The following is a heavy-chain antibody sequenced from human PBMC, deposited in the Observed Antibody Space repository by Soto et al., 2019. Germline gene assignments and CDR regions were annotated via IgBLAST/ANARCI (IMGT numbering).Heavy chain of an antibody. V-gene: IGHV1-69*01. CDR3: AREGRIAAAGTTWFDP. CDR2: IIPIFGTA. J-gene: IGHJ5*02. CDR1: GGTFGSFA. D-gene: IGHD6-25*01. Sequence: QVQLVQSGAEVKKSESSVKVSCKASGGTFGSFAINWVRQAPGQGLEWMGRIIPIFGTAKYAQKFLGRLTISADDATSMAYMELSGLRSDDTAFYFCAREGRIAAAGTTWFDPWGQGTLVIVSS.